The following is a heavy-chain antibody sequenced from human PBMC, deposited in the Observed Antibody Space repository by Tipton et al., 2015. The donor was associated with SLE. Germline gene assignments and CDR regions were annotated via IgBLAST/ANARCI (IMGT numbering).Heavy chain of an antibody. J-gene: IGHJ4*02. CDR3: AKDYNHDNADYN. V-gene: IGHV4-34*01. CDR2: INHSGST. D-gene: IGHD4-17*01. Sequence: TLSLTCAVYGGSFSGYYWSWIRQSPGKGLEWIGDINHSGSTNYNPSLKSRVKVSVDTSKNQFSLKLSSVTVADTAVYYCAKDYNHDNADYNWGQGTLVIVSS. CDR1: GGSFSGYY.